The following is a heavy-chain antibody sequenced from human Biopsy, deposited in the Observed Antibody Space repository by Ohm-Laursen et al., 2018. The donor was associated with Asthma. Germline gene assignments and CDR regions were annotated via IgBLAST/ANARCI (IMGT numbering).Heavy chain of an antibody. CDR3: ARTYYDFLTGQVKDVFGV. CDR2: VNTGNGDT. V-gene: IGHV1-3*04. Sequence: SVKVSCKASGYNFISFAIHWVRQAPGQRLEWKGWVNTGNGDTKYSQKFQGRVTITRDTSASTAYMELRSLRSEDTATYYCARTYYDFLTGQVKDVFGVWGQGTMVTVSS. J-gene: IGHJ3*01. D-gene: IGHD3-9*01. CDR1: GYNFISFA.